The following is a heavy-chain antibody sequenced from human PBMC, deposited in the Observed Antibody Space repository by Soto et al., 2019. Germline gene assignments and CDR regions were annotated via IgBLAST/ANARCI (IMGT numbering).Heavy chain of an antibody. Sequence: QVQPVESGGGVVQPGRSLRLSCAASGFTFSSYAMHWVRQAPGKGLEWVAVISYDGSNKYYADSVKGRFTISRDNSKNTLYLQMNSLRAEDTAVYYCAREGGYAGGMDVWGQGTTVTVSS. CDR2: ISYDGSNK. J-gene: IGHJ6*02. CDR1: GFTFSSYA. V-gene: IGHV3-30-3*01. D-gene: IGHD5-12*01. CDR3: AREGGYAGGMDV.